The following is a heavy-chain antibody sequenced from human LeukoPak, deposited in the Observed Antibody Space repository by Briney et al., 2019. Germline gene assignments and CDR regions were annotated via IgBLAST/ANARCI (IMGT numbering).Heavy chain of an antibody. CDR2: ISTTSSYI. D-gene: IGHD3-22*01. CDR1: GFTFSDYG. CDR3: HSYDSSGYFDY. V-gene: IGHV3-21*01. J-gene: IGHJ4*02. Sequence: GGSLRLSCAASGFTFSDYGMSWVRQAPGKGLEWVSSISTTSSYIYYADSMKGRFTISRDNSKNTLYLQMNSLRAEDTAVYYCHSYDSSGYFDYRGQGTLVTVSS.